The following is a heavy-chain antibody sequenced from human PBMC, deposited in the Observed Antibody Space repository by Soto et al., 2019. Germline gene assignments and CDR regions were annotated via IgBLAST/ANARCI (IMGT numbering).Heavy chain of an antibody. Sequence: GGSLRLSCAASGFTFSSYAMSWVRQAPGKGLEWVSAISGSGGSTYYADSVKGRFTISRDNSKNTLYLQMNSLRAEDTAVYYCAKGASITSIAVAGFSYWGQGNLVTVSS. CDR3: AKGASITSIAVAGFSY. D-gene: IGHD6-19*01. CDR1: GFTFSSYA. V-gene: IGHV3-23*01. J-gene: IGHJ4*02. CDR2: ISGSGGST.